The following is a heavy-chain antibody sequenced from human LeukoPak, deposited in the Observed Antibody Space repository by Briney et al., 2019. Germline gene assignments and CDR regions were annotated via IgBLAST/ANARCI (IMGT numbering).Heavy chain of an antibody. J-gene: IGHJ4*02. CDR3: TSLTVLTGFDYCDY. V-gene: IGHV3-53*01. D-gene: IGHD3-10*01. CDR2: IYSDGST. Sequence: GGSLTLSCAASGFTVSTNYMTWIRQAPGKGLEWISVIYSDGSTYYAASVKGRFTISRDNSKNTLYLQMNSLRADDTAVYYCTSLTVLTGFDYCDYWGQGTLVTVSS. CDR1: GFTVSTNY.